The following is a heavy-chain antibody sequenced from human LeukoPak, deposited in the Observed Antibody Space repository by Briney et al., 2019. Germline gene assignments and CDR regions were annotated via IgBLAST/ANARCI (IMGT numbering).Heavy chain of an antibody. J-gene: IGHJ4*02. CDR1: GYTFTNYD. CDR3: ARVTGSIDY. CDR2: MNPKSGYT. V-gene: IGHV1-8*01. D-gene: IGHD1-26*01. Sequence: GSVKVSCKASGYTFTNYDINWVRQAIGQGLEWMGWMNPKSGYTGYAQKFQGRVTMTRDTSISTAYMELGSLRSEDTAVYYCARVTGSIDYWGQGTLVTVSS.